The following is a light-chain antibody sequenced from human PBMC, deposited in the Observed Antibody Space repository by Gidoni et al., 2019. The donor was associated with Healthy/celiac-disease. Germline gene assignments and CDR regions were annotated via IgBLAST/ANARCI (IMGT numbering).Light chain of an antibody. J-gene: IGKJ1*01. V-gene: IGKV1-9*01. Sequence: DIQLTQSPSFLSASVGARVTITCCASQGISSYLAWYQQKPGKAPKLLIYAASTLQSGVPSRFSGSGSGTEFTLTISSLQPEDFATYYCQQLDSYPPTFGQGTKVEIK. CDR2: AAS. CDR3: QQLDSYPPT. CDR1: QGISSY.